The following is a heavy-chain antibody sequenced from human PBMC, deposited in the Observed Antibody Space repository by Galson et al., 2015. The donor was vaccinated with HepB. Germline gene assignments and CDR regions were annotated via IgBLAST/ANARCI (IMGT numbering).Heavy chain of an antibody. CDR2: ISYDGSNK. V-gene: IGHV3-30-3*01. Sequence: SLRLSCAASGFTFSSYAMHWVRQAPGKGLEWVAVISYDGSNKYYADSVKGRFTISRDNSKNTLYLQMNSLRAEDTAVYYCARDPKLKATQYYFDYWGQGTLVTVSS. CDR3: ARDPKLKATQYYFDY. J-gene: IGHJ4*02. CDR1: GFTFSSYA. D-gene: IGHD5-12*01.